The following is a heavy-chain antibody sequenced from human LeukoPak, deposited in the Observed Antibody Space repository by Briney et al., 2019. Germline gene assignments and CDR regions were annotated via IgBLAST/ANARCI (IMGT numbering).Heavy chain of an antibody. CDR3: ARDLKEGEAFDI. Sequence: GGSLRLSCAASGFTFSSYGMHWVRQAPGKGQEWVAVIWYDGSNKYYADSVKGRFTISRDNSKNTLYLQMNSLRAEDTAVYYCARDLKEGEAFDIWGQGTMVTVSS. J-gene: IGHJ3*02. V-gene: IGHV3-33*01. CDR1: GFTFSSYG. CDR2: IWYDGSNK. D-gene: IGHD1-26*01.